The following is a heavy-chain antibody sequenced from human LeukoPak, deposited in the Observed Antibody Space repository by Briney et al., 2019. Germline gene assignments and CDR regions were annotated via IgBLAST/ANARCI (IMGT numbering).Heavy chain of an antibody. CDR2: ISGSGEIT. J-gene: IGHJ4*02. D-gene: IGHD3-10*01. Sequence: AGGSLRLSCEASGFMFSNYAMGWVRQAPGTGPEWVSSISGSGEITYYGDSVKGRFIVYRDNSKDTMYLQMNSLRVDDTAVYYCARDRRGRQQLVDYFDYWGQGTRVTVSS. CDR3: ARDRRGRQQLVDYFDY. CDR1: GFMFSNYA. V-gene: IGHV3-23*01.